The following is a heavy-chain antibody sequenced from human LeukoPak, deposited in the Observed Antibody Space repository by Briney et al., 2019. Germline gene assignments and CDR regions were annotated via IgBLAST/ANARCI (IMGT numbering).Heavy chain of an antibody. CDR1: GYTFTTAA. V-gene: IGHV1-3*04. D-gene: IGHD4-23*01. J-gene: IGHJ5*02. Sequence: ASVKVSCKASGYTFTTAAMHWVRQAPGQRLKWMGWINTGNGNAKYSQKFQGRVTITRDTSASTAYMELSSLKSEDTGVYFCARADNGGNWFDPWGQGTLVTVSS. CDR2: INTGNGNA. CDR3: ARADNGGNWFDP.